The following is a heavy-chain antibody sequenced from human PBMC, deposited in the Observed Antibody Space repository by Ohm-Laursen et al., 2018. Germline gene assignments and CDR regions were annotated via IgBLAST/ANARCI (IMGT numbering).Heavy chain of an antibody. J-gene: IGHJ4*02. CDR1: GFSISTDYF. CDR3: ARVFTGPQHFFNY. V-gene: IGHV4-38-2*01. Sequence: SETLSLTCAVSGFSISTDYFWGWIRQPPGQGPEWIGSIYHGGSIYYNPSLMSRVTILLDTSKNQFSLKLSYMTAADTAVYYCARVFTGPQHFFNYWGQGALVAVSS. CDR2: IYHGGSI. D-gene: IGHD3-10*01.